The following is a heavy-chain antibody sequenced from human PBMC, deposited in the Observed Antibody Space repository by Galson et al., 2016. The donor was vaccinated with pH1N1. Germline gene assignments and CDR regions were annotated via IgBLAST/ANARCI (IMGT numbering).Heavy chain of an antibody. CDR2: ISSSGSTI. D-gene: IGHD3-10*01. CDR3: ASAPRLGELELGDVFDI. CDR1: GFTFSDYY. V-gene: IGHV3-11*01. J-gene: IGHJ3*02. Sequence: SLRLSCAASGFTFSDYYMSWIRRAPGKGLEWVSYISSSGSTIFYADSVKGRFTISRDNAKNSLYLQMNSLRAEDTAVYYCASAPRLGELELGDVFDIWGQETMVTVSS.